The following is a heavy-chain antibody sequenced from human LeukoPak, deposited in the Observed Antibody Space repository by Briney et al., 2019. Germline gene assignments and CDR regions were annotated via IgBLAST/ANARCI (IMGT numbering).Heavy chain of an antibody. D-gene: IGHD1-1*01. Sequence: NASETLSLTCAVYGGSFSGYYWSWIRQPPGKGLGWIGEINHSGSTNYNPSLKSRVTISVDTTKNLFSLRLRSVTAADTAVYFCARGRVSSSTWYSTYYYYFYMDVWGKGTTVTVSS. V-gene: IGHV4-34*01. CDR1: GGSFSGYY. CDR2: INHSGST. CDR3: ARGRVSSSTWYSTYYYYFYMDV. J-gene: IGHJ6*03.